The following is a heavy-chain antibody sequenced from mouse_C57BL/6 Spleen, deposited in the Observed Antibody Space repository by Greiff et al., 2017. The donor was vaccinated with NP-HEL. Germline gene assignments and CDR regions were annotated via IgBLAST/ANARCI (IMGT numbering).Heavy chain of an antibody. J-gene: IGHJ4*01. V-gene: IGHV5-17*01. Sequence: EVNLMESGGGLVKPGGSLKLSCAASGFTFSDYGMHWVRQAPEKGLEWVAYISSGSSTIYYADTVKGRFTISRDNAKNTLFLQMTSLRSEDTAMYYCAFSSYYYAMDYWGQGTSVTVSS. CDR2: ISSGSSTI. D-gene: IGHD1-1*01. CDR1: GFTFSDYG. CDR3: AFSSYYYAMDY.